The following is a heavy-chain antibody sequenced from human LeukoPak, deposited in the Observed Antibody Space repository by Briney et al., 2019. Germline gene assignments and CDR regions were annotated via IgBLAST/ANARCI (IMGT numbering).Heavy chain of an antibody. CDR3: AKDDRGVVRGVSIHY. CDR2: ISYDGGIT. D-gene: IGHD3-10*01. V-gene: IGHV3-30*07. J-gene: IGHJ4*02. CDR1: GFTFSSYA. Sequence: GGSLRLSCAASGFTFSSYAMHWVRQAPGKGLEWVAVISYDGGITNYADSVKGRFTISRDNSKNTLYLQLNSLRAEDTAVYYCAKDDRGVVRGVSIHYWGQGTLVTVSS.